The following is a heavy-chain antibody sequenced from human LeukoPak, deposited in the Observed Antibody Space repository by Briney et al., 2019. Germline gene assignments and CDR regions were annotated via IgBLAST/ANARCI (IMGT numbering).Heavy chain of an antibody. CDR1: GFTFSSYS. CDR2: ISSSSSYI. Sequence: GGSLRLSCAASGFTFSSYSMNWVRQAPGRGLEWVSSISSSSSYIYYADSVKGRFTISRDNAKNSLYLQMNSLRAEDTAVYYCARVMRQQLVADYWGQGTLVTVSS. D-gene: IGHD6-13*01. V-gene: IGHV3-21*01. CDR3: ARVMRQQLVADY. J-gene: IGHJ4*02.